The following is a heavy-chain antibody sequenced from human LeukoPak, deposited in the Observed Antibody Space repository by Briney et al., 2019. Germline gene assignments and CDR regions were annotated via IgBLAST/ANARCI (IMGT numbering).Heavy chain of an antibody. V-gene: IGHV1-46*01. D-gene: IGHD3-22*01. Sequence: ASVKVSCKASGYTFTSYYMHWVRQAPGRGLEGMGIINPSGGSTSYAQKFQGRVTMTRDTSTSTGYMELSSLRSADTAVYYCARAPHDSSGYHYVSFDYWGQGTLVTVSS. J-gene: IGHJ4*02. CDR2: INPSGGST. CDR3: ARAPHDSSGYHYVSFDY. CDR1: GYTFTSYY.